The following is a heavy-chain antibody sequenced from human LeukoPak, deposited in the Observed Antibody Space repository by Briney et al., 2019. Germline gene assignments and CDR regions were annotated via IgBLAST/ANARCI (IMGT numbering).Heavy chain of an antibody. J-gene: IGHJ4*02. CDR2: MNPNSGNT. V-gene: IGHV1-8*01. CDR1: GYTFTSYD. Sequence: ASVKVSCKASGYTFTSYDINWVRQATGQGLEWMGWMNPNSGNTGYAQKFQGRVTMTRNTSISTAYMELSSLRSEDTAVYYCARMGKYYCDSSGYYTPFDYWGQGTLVTVSS. CDR3: ARMGKYYCDSSGYYTPFDY. D-gene: IGHD3-22*01.